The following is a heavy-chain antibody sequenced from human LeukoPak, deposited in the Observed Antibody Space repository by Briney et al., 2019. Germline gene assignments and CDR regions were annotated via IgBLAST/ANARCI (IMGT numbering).Heavy chain of an antibody. J-gene: IGHJ6*02. CDR3: ARHNFDSGYDFYYYYGMDI. V-gene: IGHV5-51*01. Sequence: GESLKISCKGSGYSFTSYWIGWVRQMPGKGLEGMGIIYPGDSDTRYSPSFQGQVTISADKSISTAYLQWSSLKAPDTAMYYCARHNFDSGYDFYYYYGMDIWGQGTTVTVSS. D-gene: IGHD5-12*01. CDR2: IYPGDSDT. CDR1: GYSFTSYW.